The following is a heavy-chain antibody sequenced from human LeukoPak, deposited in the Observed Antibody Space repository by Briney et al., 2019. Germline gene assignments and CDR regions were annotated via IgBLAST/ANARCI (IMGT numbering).Heavy chain of an antibody. D-gene: IGHD1-26*01. Sequence: SQTLSLTCTVSGGSISSGDYYWSWIRQPPGKGLEWIGYIYYSGSTYYNPSLKSQVTISVDTSKNQFSLKLSSVTAADTAVYYCARVGFIVGAKGLNWFDPWGQGTLVTVSS. CDR2: IYYSGST. CDR3: ARVGFIVGAKGLNWFDP. J-gene: IGHJ5*02. CDR1: GGSISSGDYY. V-gene: IGHV4-30-4*01.